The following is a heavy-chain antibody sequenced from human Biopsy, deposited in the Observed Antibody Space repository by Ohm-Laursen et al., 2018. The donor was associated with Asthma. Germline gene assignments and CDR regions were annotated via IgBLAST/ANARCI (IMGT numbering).Heavy chain of an antibody. D-gene: IGHD6-13*01. CDR1: GFVFRSHA. CDR2: VSYDGGVA. Sequence: SLRLSCAASGFVFRSHAMHWVRQAPGKGLEWVAVVSYDGGVAHYADSMKGRFTISRDNSKNTVSLEMNSLRRDDTAVYFCARATVAAAGNDWGQGTLVTVSS. V-gene: IGHV3-30*03. CDR3: ARATVAAAGND. J-gene: IGHJ4*02.